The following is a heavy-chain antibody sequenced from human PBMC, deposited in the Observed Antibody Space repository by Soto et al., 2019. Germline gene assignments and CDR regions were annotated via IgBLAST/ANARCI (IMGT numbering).Heavy chain of an antibody. CDR1: GYTFTSYA. Sequence: QVQLVQSGAEVKKPGASVTVSCKASGYTFTSYAMHWVRQAPGQRLEWMGWINAGNGNTKYSQKFQGRVTITRDTSASTAYMERSSLRSEDTAVYYCARGLKHLGFGDLSHRGYFDYWGQGTLVTVSS. D-gene: IGHD3-16*02. CDR3: ARGLKHLGFGDLSHRGYFDY. CDR2: INAGNGNT. J-gene: IGHJ4*02. V-gene: IGHV1-3*01.